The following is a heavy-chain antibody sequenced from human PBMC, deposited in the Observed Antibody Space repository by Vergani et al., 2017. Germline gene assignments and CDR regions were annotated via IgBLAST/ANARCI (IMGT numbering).Heavy chain of an antibody. V-gene: IGHV3-30*03. Sequence: QVQLVESGGGVVQPGRSLRLSCAASGFTFSSYGMHWVRQAPGKGLEWVAVISYDGSNKYYADSVKGRFTISRDNSKNTLYLQMNSLRAEDTAVYYCTTDADYGMDVWGQGTTVTVSS. CDR2: ISYDGSNK. CDR1: GFTFSSYG. CDR3: TTDADYGMDV. J-gene: IGHJ6*02.